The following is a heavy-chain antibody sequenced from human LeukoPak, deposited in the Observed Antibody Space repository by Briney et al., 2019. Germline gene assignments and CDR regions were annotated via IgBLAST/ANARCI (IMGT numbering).Heavy chain of an antibody. CDR1: GFTVSSSY. J-gene: IGHJ4*02. D-gene: IGHD6-6*01. CDR3: ARDGEYSSSSLDY. CDR2: IYSGGVT. Sequence: GGSLRLSCAASGFTVSSSYMSWVRQAPGKGLEWVSVIYSGGVTYYADSVKGRFTISRDNAKNSLCLQMNSLRAEDTAVYYCARDGEYSSSSLDYWGQGTLVTVSS. V-gene: IGHV3-53*01.